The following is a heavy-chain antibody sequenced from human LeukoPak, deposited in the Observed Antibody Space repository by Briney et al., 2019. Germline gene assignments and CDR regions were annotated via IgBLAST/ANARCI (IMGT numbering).Heavy chain of an antibody. CDR1: GFTFSSYG. CDR3: AKDELVTTGFYYYYYNGMDV. Sequence: GRSLRLSCAASGFTFSSYGMHWVRQASGKGLEWVAVISYDGSNKYYADSVKGRFTISRDNSKNTVYLQMNSLRAEDTAVYYCAKDELVTTGFYYYYYNGMDVWGQGTTVTVSS. V-gene: IGHV3-30*18. CDR2: ISYDGSNK. D-gene: IGHD4-11*01. J-gene: IGHJ6*02.